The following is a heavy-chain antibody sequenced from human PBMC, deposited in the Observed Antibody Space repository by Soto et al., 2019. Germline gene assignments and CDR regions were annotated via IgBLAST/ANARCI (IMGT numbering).Heavy chain of an antibody. CDR1: GYTFTGYY. J-gene: IGHJ4*02. CDR3: ARSRVEDTAMVGLAGIIDY. D-gene: IGHD5-18*01. V-gene: IGHV1-2*04. CDR2: INPNSGGT. Sequence: ASVKVSCKASGYTFTGYYMHWVRQAPGQGLEWMGWINPNSGGTNYAQKFQGWVTMTRDTSISTAYMELSRLRSDDTAVYYCARSRVEDTAMVGLAGIIDYWGQGTLVTVSS.